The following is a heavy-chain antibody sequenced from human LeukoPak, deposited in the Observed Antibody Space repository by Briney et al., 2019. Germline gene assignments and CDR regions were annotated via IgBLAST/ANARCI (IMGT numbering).Heavy chain of an antibody. CDR3: ARQTGSGLFSLP. CDR2: IHYSGNT. J-gene: IGHJ4*02. CDR1: GGSISSNIYY. Sequence: SETLSLTCTVSGGSISSNIYYWGWIRQPPGKGLEWIGSIHYSGNTYYNPSLKSRVTISVDTSKNQFSLKLSSVTAADTAVYYCARQTGSGLFSLPGGQGTLVTVSS. D-gene: IGHD3-10*01. V-gene: IGHV4-39*01.